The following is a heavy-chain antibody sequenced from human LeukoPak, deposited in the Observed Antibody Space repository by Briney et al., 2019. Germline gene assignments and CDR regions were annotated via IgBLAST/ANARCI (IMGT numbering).Heavy chain of an antibody. CDR2: IYHSGST. V-gene: IGHV4-38-2*02. J-gene: IGHJ4*02. Sequence: SETLSLTCTVSGYSISSGYYWGWIRQPPGKGLEWIGSIYHSGSTYYNPSLKSRVTISVDTSKNQFSLKLSSVTAADTAVYYCARHQNSDSGTFDYWGQGTLVTVSS. D-gene: IGHD3-10*01. CDR1: GYSISSGYY. CDR3: ARHQNSDSGTFDY.